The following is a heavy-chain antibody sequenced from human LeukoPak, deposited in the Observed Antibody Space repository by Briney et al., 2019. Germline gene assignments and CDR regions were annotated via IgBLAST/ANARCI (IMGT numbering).Heavy chain of an antibody. Sequence: GGSLRLSCAASGFTFSSYSMNWVRQAPGKGLEWVSSIGSSSSYIYYADSVKGRFTISRDNAKNSLYLQMNSLRAEDTAVYYCARVGLAGYYYYYYMDVWGKGTTVTVSS. V-gene: IGHV3-21*01. CDR2: IGSSSSYI. J-gene: IGHJ6*03. D-gene: IGHD1-1*01. CDR1: GFTFSSYS. CDR3: ARVGLAGYYYYYYMDV.